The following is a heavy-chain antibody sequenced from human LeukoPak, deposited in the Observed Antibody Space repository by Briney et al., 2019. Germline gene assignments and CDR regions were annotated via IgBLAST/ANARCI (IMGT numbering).Heavy chain of an antibody. J-gene: IGHJ3*02. V-gene: IGHV1-18*01. D-gene: IGHD3-3*01. CDR3: ARDAVYDFWSGYLGAFDI. Sequence: GASVKVSCKASGYTFTSYGISWVRQAPGQGLEWMGWISAYNGNTNYAQKLQGRVTMTTDTSTSTAYMELRSLRSDDTAVYYCARDAVYDFWSGYLGAFDIWGQGTMVTVSS. CDR2: ISAYNGNT. CDR1: GYTFTSYG.